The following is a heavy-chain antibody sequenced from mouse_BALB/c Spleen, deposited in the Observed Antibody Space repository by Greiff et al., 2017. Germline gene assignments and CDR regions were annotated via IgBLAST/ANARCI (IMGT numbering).Heavy chain of an antibody. V-gene: IGHV1-15*01. Sequence: VKLMESGAELVRPGASVTLSCKASGYTFTDYEMHWVKQTPVHGLEWIGAIDPETGGTAYNQKFKGKATLTADKSSSTAYMELRSLTSEDSAVYYCTRRGYGSRSPFAYWGQGTLVTVSA. CDR2: IDPETGGT. CDR1: GYTFTDYE. J-gene: IGHJ3*01. CDR3: TRRGYGSRSPFAY. D-gene: IGHD1-1*01.